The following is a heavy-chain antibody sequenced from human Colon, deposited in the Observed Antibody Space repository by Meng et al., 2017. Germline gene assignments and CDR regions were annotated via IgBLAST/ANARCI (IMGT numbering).Heavy chain of an antibody. J-gene: IGHJ4*02. CDR2: IIPIFGTA. D-gene: IGHD3-22*01. V-gene: IGHV1-69*13. Sequence: SVKVSCKASGGTFSSYAISWVRQAPGQGLEWMGGIIPIFGTANYAQKFQGRVTITADESTSTAYTELSSLRSEDTAVYYCARGGEDDSSGYLDQNFDYWGQGTLVTVSS. CDR3: ARGGEDDSSGYLDQNFDY. CDR1: GGTFSSYA.